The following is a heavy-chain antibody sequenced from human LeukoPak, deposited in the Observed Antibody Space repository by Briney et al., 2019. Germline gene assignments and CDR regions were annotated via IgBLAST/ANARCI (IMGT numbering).Heavy chain of an antibody. CDR1: GYSFTSHW. CDR2: IYPGDSDT. V-gene: IGHV5-51*01. D-gene: IGHD6-13*01. CDR3: ARVPPYSSSWYYYYYGMDV. Sequence: GESLKISCKGSGYSFTSHWIGWVRQMPGKGLEWMGIIYPGDSDTRYSPSFQGQVTISADKSISTAYLQWSSLKASDTAMYYCARVPPYSSSWYYYYYGMDVWGQGTTVTVSS. J-gene: IGHJ6*02.